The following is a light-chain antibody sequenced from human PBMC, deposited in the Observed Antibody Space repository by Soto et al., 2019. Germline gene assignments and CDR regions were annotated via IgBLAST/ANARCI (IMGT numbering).Light chain of an antibody. CDR1: FSDIGTYNF. J-gene: IGLJ2*01. CDR3: SSYASTDGLLV. V-gene: IGLV2-14*01. Sequence: QSALTQPASISGSPGQSITISCTGTFSDIGTYNFVSWYQFHPDEVPKLIIYEVTDRPSGVSDRFSGSKSGDTATLTISGLRPEDESFYFCSSYASTDGLLVFGGGTKVPVL. CDR2: EVT.